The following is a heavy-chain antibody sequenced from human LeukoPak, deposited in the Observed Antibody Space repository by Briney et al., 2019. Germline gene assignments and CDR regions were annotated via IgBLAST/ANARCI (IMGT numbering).Heavy chain of an antibody. CDR1: GGTFSSYA. J-gene: IGHJ6*02. Sequence: GASVKVSCKASGGTFSSYAISWVRQAPGQGLEWMGRIIPILGIANYAQKFQGRVTITADKSTSTAYMALSSLRSEDTAVYYCARAGVAVAGIGMDVWGQGTTVTVSS. CDR3: ARAGVAVAGIGMDV. V-gene: IGHV1-69*04. CDR2: IIPILGIA. D-gene: IGHD6-19*01.